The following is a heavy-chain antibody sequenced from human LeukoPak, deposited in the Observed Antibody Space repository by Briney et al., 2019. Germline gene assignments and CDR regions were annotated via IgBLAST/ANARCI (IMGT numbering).Heavy chain of an antibody. D-gene: IGHD3-22*01. V-gene: IGHV3-23*01. CDR1: GFTFSSYA. CDR2: ISGSGGST. Sequence: GGSLRLSCAASGFTFSSYAMSWVRQAPGKGLEWVSAISGSGGSTYYADSVKGRFTISRDNSKNTLYLQMNSLRAEDTAVYYCAKDFLYYYDSSGYYPDYWGQGTLVTVSS. CDR3: AKDFLYYYDSSGYYPDY. J-gene: IGHJ4*02.